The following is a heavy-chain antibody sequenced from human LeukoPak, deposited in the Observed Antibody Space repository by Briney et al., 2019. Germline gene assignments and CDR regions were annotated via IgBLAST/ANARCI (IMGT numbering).Heavy chain of an antibody. CDR1: GFTFSSYG. D-gene: IGHD6-6*01. V-gene: IGHV3-30*02. J-gene: IGHJ3*02. Sequence: GGSLRLSCAASGFTFSSYGMHWVRQAPGKGLEWVAFIRYDGSNKYYADSVKGRFTISRDNSKNTLYLQMNSLRAEDTAVYYCARDRPLSDAFDIWGQGTMVTVSS. CDR2: IRYDGSNK. CDR3: ARDRPLSDAFDI.